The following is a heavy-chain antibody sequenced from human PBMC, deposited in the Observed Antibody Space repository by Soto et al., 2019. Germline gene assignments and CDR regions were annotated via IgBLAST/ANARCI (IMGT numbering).Heavy chain of an antibody. CDR1: GYPFTTYH. J-gene: IGHJ4*02. CDR2: VYVTGTGT. Sequence: ASVKVSCKASGYPFTTYHLHWVRQAPGQGLEWMGIVYVTGTGTRSAQKFQGRLTMTRDRSTSTVYMELSSLRSEDTAVYYCARPEGYGSGSYYFDSWGQGTLVPVSS. V-gene: IGHV1-46*01. CDR3: ARPEGYGSGSYYFDS. D-gene: IGHD3-10*01.